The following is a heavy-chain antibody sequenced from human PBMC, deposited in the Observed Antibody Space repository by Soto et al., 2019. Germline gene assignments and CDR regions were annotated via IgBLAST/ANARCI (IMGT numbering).Heavy chain of an antibody. D-gene: IGHD4-17*01. CDR2: ISAYNGNT. Sequence: ASVKVSCKASGYTFTSYGISWVRQAPGQGLEWMGWISAYNGNTNYAQKLQGRVTMTTDTSTSTAYMELRSLRSDDTAVYYCARDAPDDYRDYFDAFDIWGQGTMVTVSS. CDR1: GYTFTSYG. CDR3: ARDAPDDYRDYFDAFDI. V-gene: IGHV1-18*01. J-gene: IGHJ3*02.